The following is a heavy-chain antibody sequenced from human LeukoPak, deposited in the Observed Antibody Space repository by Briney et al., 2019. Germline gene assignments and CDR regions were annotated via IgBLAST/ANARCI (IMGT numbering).Heavy chain of an antibody. CDR3: ARGLGYCSSTSCYPGYYFDY. D-gene: IGHD2-2*01. Sequence: ASVTVSCKASGYTFTSYGISWVRQAPGRGLEWMGWISAYNGNTNYAQKLQGRVTMTTDTSTSTAYMELRSLRSDDTAVYYCARGLGYCSSTSCYPGYYFDYWGQGTLVTVSS. J-gene: IGHJ4*02. CDR1: GYTFTSYG. CDR2: ISAYNGNT. V-gene: IGHV1-18*01.